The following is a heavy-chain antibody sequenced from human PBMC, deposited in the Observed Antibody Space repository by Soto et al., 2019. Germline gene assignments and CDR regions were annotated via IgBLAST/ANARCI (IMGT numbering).Heavy chain of an antibody. CDR1: GFTFSSYA. CDR3: AKWMNYYDSSGSPFDY. CDR2: ISGSGGST. J-gene: IGHJ4*02. Sequence: GGSLRLSCAASGFTFSSYAMSWVRQAPGKGLEWVSAISGSGGSTYYADSVKGRFTISRDNSKNTLYLQMNSLRAEDTAVYYCAKWMNYYDSSGSPFDYWGQGTLVTVSS. D-gene: IGHD3-22*01. V-gene: IGHV3-23*01.